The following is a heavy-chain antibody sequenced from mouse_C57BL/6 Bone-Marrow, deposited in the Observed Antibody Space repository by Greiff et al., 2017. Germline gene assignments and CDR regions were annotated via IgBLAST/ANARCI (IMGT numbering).Heavy chain of an antibody. V-gene: IGHV5-6*01. CDR2: ISSGGSYT. Sequence: EVQLQESGGDLVKPGGSLKLSCAASGFTFSSYGMSWVRQTPDKRLEWVATISSGGSYTYYPDSVKGRFTISRDNAKNTLYLQMSSLKSEDTAMYYCARHDDSWFAYWGQGTLVTVSA. CDR3: ARHDDSWFAY. D-gene: IGHD2-13*01. CDR1: GFTFSSYG. J-gene: IGHJ3*01.